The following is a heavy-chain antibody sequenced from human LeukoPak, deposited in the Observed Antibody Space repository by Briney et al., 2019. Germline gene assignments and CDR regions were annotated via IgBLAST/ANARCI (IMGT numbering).Heavy chain of an antibody. CDR1: EFTFNTFW. J-gene: IGHJ3*02. CDR3: VKRAIGNTAAFGM. D-gene: IGHD1-26*01. CDR2: INPDATQT. V-gene: IGHV3-7*01. Sequence: PGGSLRPSCAASEFTFNTFWMSWVRQAPGKGLEWVANINPDATQTYSVGSVTGRLTIYRDNAQNSLYLQMNSLRAEDTAVYYCVKRAIGNTAAFGMGGQRTIV.